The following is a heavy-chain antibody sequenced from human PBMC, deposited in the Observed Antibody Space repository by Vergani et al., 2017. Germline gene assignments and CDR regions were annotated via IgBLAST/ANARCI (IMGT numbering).Heavy chain of an antibody. CDR3: ARERNAYYDFWSGYYTQYYFDY. V-gene: IGHV3-30-3*01. Sequence: QVQLVESGGGVVQPGRSLRLSCAASGFTFSSYAMHWVRQAPGKGLEWVAVISYDGSNKYYADSVKGRFTISRDNSKNTLYLQMNSLRAEDTAVYYCARERNAYYDFWSGYYTQYYFDYWGQGTLVTVSS. CDR1: GFTFSSYA. D-gene: IGHD3-3*01. CDR2: ISYDGSNK. J-gene: IGHJ4*02.